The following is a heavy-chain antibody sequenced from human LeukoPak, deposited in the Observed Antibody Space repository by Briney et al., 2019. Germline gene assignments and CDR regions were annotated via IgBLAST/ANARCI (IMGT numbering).Heavy chain of an antibody. CDR2: IYSGGST. D-gene: IGHD4/OR15-4a*01. Sequence: PGGSLRLSCAASGFTVSSNFLSWVRQAPGKGLEWVSLIYSGGSTDYTDSVKGRFTISRDNSKNTLYLQMNSLRAEDTAVYYCARRAGAYSHPYDYWGQGTLVTVSS. CDR1: GFTVSSNF. CDR3: ARRAGAYSHPYDY. V-gene: IGHV3-53*01. J-gene: IGHJ4*02.